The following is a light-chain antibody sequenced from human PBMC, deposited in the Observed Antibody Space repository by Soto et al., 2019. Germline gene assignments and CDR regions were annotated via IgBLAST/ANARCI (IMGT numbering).Light chain of an antibody. V-gene: IGKV3-15*01. CDR2: GAS. CDR1: QSVSSD. CDR3: QQNNKWPPVT. Sequence: EIVRTQSPATVSVSPWEGVTLSCRASQSVSSDLAWYQQKPGQGPRLLIYGASTRASGVPARFSVSGSGTEFTLTISSLQAEDFAFYYCQQNNKWPPVTFGGGTKVEIK. J-gene: IGKJ4*01.